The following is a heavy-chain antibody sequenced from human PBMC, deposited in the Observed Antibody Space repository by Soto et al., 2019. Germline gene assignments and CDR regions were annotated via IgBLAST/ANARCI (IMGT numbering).Heavy chain of an antibody. D-gene: IGHD3-22*01. CDR3: ARDYYDSSGFPYFQH. CDR1: GGSISSYY. CDR2: IYYSGST. Sequence: SETLSLTCTVSGGSISSYYWSWIRQPPGKGLEWIGYIYYSGSTNYNPSLKSRVTISVDTSKNQFSLKLSSVTAADTAVYYCARDYYDSSGFPYFQHRGQGTLVTVSS. V-gene: IGHV4-59*01. J-gene: IGHJ1*01.